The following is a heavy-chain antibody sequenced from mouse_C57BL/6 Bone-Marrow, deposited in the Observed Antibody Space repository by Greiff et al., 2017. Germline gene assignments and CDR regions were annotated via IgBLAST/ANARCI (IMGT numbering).Heavy chain of an antibody. V-gene: IGHV1-69*01. D-gene: IGHD2-2*01. CDR2: IDPSDSYT. Sequence: QVQLQQPGAELVMPGASVKLPCKASGYTFTSYWMHWVKQRPGQGLEWIGEIDPSDSYTNYNQKFKGKSTLTVDKSSSTAYMQLSSLTSEDSAVYYCASSYYVYDEYFDVWGTGTTVTVSS. CDR1: GYTFTSYW. CDR3: ASSYYVYDEYFDV. J-gene: IGHJ1*03.